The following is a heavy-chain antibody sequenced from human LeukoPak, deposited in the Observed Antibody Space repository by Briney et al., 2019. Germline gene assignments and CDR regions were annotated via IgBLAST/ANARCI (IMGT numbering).Heavy chain of an antibody. D-gene: IGHD2-2*01. J-gene: IGHJ5*02. Sequence: SETLSLTCTVSGGSISSGDYYWSWIRQPPGKGLEWIGYIYYSGSTYYNPSLKSRVTISVDTSKNQFSLKLSSVTAADTAVYYCARALEPAAPRFDPWGQGTLVTVSS. CDR3: ARALEPAAPRFDP. CDR2: IYYSGST. CDR1: GGSISSGDYY. V-gene: IGHV4-30-4*08.